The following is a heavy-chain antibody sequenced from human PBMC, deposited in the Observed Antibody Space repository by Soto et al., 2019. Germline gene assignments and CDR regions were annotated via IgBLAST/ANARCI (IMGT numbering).Heavy chain of an antibody. CDR3: ASSTVTNLFGAFDI. J-gene: IGHJ3*02. D-gene: IGHD4-17*01. CDR1: GYTFTSYG. CDR2: ISAFNGNT. Sequence: QVQLVQSGAEVKKPGASVKVSCKASGYTFTSYGISWVRQAPGQGLEWMGWISAFNGNTNYAQKLQGRVTMTTDTPTSTAYMELRSLSFDETAVYYCASSTVTNLFGAFDIWGQGTMVTVSS. V-gene: IGHV1-18*01.